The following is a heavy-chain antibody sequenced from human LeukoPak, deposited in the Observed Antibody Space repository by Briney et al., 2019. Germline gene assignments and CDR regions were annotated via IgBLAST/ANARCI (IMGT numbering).Heavy chain of an antibody. CDR1: GFTFSRYA. CDR3: AKEDYPLLPFDY. Sequence: PGRSLRLSCAASGFTFSRYAMSWVRQAPGKGLEWVSAISGSGGSTYYADSVKRRFTISRDNYKNTLYLQMNSLRAEHTAVYYCAKEDYPLLPFDYWGQGTLVTVSS. J-gene: IGHJ4*02. D-gene: IGHD2-2*01. V-gene: IGHV3-23*01. CDR2: ISGSGGST.